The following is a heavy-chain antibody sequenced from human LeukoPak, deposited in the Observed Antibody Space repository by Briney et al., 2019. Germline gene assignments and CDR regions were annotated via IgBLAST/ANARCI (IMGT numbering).Heavy chain of an antibody. V-gene: IGHV3-53*01. D-gene: IGHD5-18*01. J-gene: IGHJ4*02. CDR2: IYSGGNT. Sequence: GGSLRLSCAASGFTVRSNSMSWVRQAPGKGLEWVSVIYSGGNTYYADSVKGRFTISRDNSENTLYLQMNSLRAEDTAVYYCAGGYSYGSYYFDYWGQGTLVTVSS. CDR1: GFTVRSNS. CDR3: AGGYSYGSYYFDY.